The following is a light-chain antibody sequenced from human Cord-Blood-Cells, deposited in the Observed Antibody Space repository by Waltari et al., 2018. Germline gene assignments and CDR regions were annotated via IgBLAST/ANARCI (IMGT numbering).Light chain of an antibody. CDR2: DAS. V-gene: IGKV3-11*01. J-gene: IGKJ5*01. CDR3: QQRSNWPPA. Sequence: EIVLNQSPATLSLSPGERAPLSCRASQSVSSYLAWYQPTPGQAPRLLIYDASNRATGIPARFSGSGSGTDFTLTISSLEPEDFAVYYCQQRSNWPPAFGQGTRLEIK. CDR1: QSVSSY.